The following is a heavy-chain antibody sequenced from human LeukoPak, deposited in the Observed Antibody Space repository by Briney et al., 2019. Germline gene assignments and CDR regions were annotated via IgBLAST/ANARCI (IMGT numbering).Heavy chain of an antibody. CDR1: GFNFTNYN. V-gene: IGHV3-21*01. CDR3: ARDLAWDAFDI. CDR2: IHSSSGSI. J-gene: IGHJ3*02. Sequence: GGSLRLSCAASGFNFTNYNMNWVRQAPGKGLEWVSSIHSSSGSIYYADSLKGRFTISRDNAKNSLYLQMNSLRAEDTAVYYRARDLAWDAFDIWGQGTMVTVS.